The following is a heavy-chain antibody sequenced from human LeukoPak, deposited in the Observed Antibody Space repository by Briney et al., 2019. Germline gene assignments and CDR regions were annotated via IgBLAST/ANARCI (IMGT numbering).Heavy chain of an antibody. CDR2: ITGNGGAP. CDR3: AKEEHGIYSAIDY. Sequence: GGSLRLSCTASGFTFNNFAMSWVRQAPGKGLEWVSGITGNGGAPFYADSVKGRFTISRDNSKNTLYLQMNSLRAEDTAFYYCAKEEHGIYSAIDYWDQGTLVTVSS. CDR1: GFTFNNFA. V-gene: IGHV3-23*01. D-gene: IGHD5-12*01. J-gene: IGHJ4*02.